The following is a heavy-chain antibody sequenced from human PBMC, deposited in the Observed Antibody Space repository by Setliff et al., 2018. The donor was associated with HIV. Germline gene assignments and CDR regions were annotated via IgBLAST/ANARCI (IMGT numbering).Heavy chain of an antibody. CDR2: IKEDGSEK. Sequence: PGGSLRLSCAASGFSFSSYWMSWVRQAPGKGLEWVANIKEDGSEKYYVDSVRGRFTISRDNAKNSLYLQMNSLRAEDTAVYYCARDATRGGDTDVWAKGTTVTVSS. J-gene: IGHJ6*03. CDR3: ARDATRGGDTDV. V-gene: IGHV3-7*01. CDR1: GFSFSSYW. D-gene: IGHD2-15*01.